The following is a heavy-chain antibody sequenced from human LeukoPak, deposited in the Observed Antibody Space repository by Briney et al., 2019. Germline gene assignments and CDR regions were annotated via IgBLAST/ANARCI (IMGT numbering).Heavy chain of an antibody. CDR1: GGTFSGYA. CDR2: IIPMFGTA. D-gene: IGHD3-10*01. CDR3: ATTPGKLWFGELSR. Sequence: GASVKVSCKASGGTFSGYAISWVRQAPGQGLEWMGGIIPMFGTANYAQKFQGRVTITADESTSTAYMELSYLRSEDTAVYYCATTPGKLWFGELSRWGQGTLVTVSS. V-gene: IGHV1-69*13. J-gene: IGHJ4*02.